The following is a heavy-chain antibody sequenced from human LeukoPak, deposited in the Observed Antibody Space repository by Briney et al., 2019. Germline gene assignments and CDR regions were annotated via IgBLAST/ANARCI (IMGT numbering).Heavy chain of an antibody. CDR3: ARDLGIAATTDY. CDR2: IYYSGST. Sequence: PSETLSLTCTVSGGSISSGDDYWSWIRQPPGKGLEWIGYIYYSGSTYYNPSLKSRVTISVDTSKNQFSLKLSSVTAADTAVYYCARDLGIAATTDYWGQGTLVTVSS. J-gene: IGHJ4*02. D-gene: IGHD6-13*01. V-gene: IGHV4-30-4*01. CDR1: GGSISSGDDY.